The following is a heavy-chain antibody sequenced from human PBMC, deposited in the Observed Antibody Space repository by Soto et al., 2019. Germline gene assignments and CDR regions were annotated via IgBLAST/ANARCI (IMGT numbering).Heavy chain of an antibody. J-gene: IGHJ4*02. CDR1: GGTFSSYA. CDR3: ARGGGDTLKKGIFYY. CDR2: IIPSFGTA. Sequence: QVQLVQSGAEVKKPGSSVKVSCKASGGTFSSYAISWLRQAPVQGLEWMGGIIPSFGTANYAQTFQGRVTLTADESTSPAYTELSSLRSEDTAVYYWARGGGDTLKKGIFYYLGQGTLVTVSS. D-gene: IGHD2-21*01. V-gene: IGHV1-69*01.